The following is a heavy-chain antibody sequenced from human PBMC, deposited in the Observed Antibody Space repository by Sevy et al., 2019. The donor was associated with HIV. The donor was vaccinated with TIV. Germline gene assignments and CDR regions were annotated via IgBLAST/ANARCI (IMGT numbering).Heavy chain of an antibody. CDR3: AIDLYSYDYGDYGPAFMPDY. J-gene: IGHJ4*02. V-gene: IGHV3-33*01. D-gene: IGHD4-17*01. Sequence: GGSLRLSCAASGFTFSTYGMHWVRQAPGKGLEWVAVIWFDGSNTYYADSVKGRFTISRDIAKNTLHLQMNSLRAEDTTVDYCAIDLYSYDYGDYGPAFMPDYWGQGTLVTVSS. CDR1: GFTFSTYG. CDR2: IWFDGSNT.